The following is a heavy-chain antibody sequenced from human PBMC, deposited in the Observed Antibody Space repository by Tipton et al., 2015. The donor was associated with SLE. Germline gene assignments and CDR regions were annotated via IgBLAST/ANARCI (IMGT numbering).Heavy chain of an antibody. J-gene: IGHJ3*02. CDR2: IYTSGST. CDR1: GGSISSYY. CDR3: ARFAPPGAFDI. V-gene: IGHV4-4*08. Sequence: TLSLTCTASGGSISSYYWSWIRQPPGKGLEWIGYIYTSGSTNYNPSLKSRVTISVDTSKNQFSLKLSSVTAADTAVYYCARFAPPGAFDIWGQGTMVTVSS. D-gene: IGHD7-27*01.